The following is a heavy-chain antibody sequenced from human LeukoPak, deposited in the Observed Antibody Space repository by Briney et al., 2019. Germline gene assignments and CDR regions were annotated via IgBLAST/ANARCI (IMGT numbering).Heavy chain of an antibody. CDR3: AREYCSSTSCPPGDY. D-gene: IGHD2-2*01. Sequence: GSLRLSCAASGFTFSSYAMHWVRQAPGKGLEWVAVISYDGSNKYYADSVKGRFTISRDNSKNTLYLQMNSLRAEDTAVYYCAREYCSSTSCPPGDYWGQGTLVTVSS. V-gene: IGHV3-30-3*01. CDR2: ISYDGSNK. CDR1: GFTFSSYA. J-gene: IGHJ4*02.